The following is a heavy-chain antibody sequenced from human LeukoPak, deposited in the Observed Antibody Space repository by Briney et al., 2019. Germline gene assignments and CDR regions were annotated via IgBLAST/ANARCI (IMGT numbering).Heavy chain of an antibody. CDR2: IKSKTDGGTT. D-gene: IGHD6-13*01. CDR1: GFTFSSYD. CDR3: TTDKSLYSSSWIRFDY. Sequence: GGSLRLSCAASGFTFSSYDMSWVRQAPGKGLEWVGRIKSKTDGGTTDYAAPVKGRFTISRDDSKNTLYLQMNSLKTEDTAVYYCTTDKSLYSSSWIRFDYWGQGTLVTVSS. V-gene: IGHV3-15*01. J-gene: IGHJ4*02.